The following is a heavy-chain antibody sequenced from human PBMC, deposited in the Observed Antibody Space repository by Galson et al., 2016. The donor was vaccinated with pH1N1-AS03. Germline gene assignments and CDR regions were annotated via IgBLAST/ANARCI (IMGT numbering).Heavy chain of an antibody. Sequence: SLRLSCAVSGFTFSSYAMSWVRQAPGKGLEWVSTFSGGVGRTYYADSVKGRFTISRDTSNSTLYLQMNSLRAEDTAIYYCVKDLWMTLDLTAWGQGTLVTVSS. V-gene: IGHV3-23*01. CDR2: FSGGVGRT. CDR3: VKDLWMTLDLTA. CDR1: GFTFSSYA. D-gene: IGHD3-9*01. J-gene: IGHJ5*02.